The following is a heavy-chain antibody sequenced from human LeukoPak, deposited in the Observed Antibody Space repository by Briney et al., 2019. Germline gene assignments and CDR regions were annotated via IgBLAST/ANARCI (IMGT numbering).Heavy chain of an antibody. CDR3: ARDSPRGVVPAAAEGYYYYYGMDV. J-gene: IGHJ6*02. Sequence: GGSLRLSCAASGFTFSSYSMNWVRQAPGKGLEWVSSISSSSSYIYYADSVKGRFTISRDNAKNSLYLQMNSLRAEDTAVCYCARDSPRGVVPAAAEGYYYYYGMDVWGQGTTVTVSS. V-gene: IGHV3-21*01. CDR1: GFTFSSYS. D-gene: IGHD2-2*01. CDR2: ISSSSSYI.